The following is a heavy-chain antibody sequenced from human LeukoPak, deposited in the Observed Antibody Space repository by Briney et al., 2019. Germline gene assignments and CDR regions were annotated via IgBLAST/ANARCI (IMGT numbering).Heavy chain of an antibody. Sequence: PGGSLRLSCAASGFTVSSNYMSWVRQAPGKGLEWVSVIYSGGRTYYADSVKGRFTTSRDNSKNTLYLQMNSPRAEDTAVYYCARAPDGYEAFDIWGQGTMVTVSS. CDR3: ARAPDGYEAFDI. V-gene: IGHV3-66*01. CDR2: IYSGGRT. J-gene: IGHJ3*02. CDR1: GFTVSSNY. D-gene: IGHD3-22*01.